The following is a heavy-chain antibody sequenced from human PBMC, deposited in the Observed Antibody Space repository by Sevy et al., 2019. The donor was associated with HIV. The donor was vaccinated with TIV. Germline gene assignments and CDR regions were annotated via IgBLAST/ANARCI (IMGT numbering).Heavy chain of an antibody. CDR2: IYTGDSDT. CDR3: ARKGSSSVYFQN. CDR1: GYSFTSYW. J-gene: IGHJ1*01. V-gene: IGHV5-51*01. Sequence: GESLKISCKGSGYSFTSYWIGWVRQMPGKGLEWIGIIYTGDSDTRYSPSFQAQVTISADKSISTALLQLSSLKASDTAMSYCARKGSSSVYFQNWGQGTLVTVSS. D-gene: IGHD6-6*01.